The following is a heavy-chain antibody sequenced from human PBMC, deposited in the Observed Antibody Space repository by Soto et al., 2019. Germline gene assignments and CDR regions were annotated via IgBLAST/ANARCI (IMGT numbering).Heavy chain of an antibody. CDR3: AHRPYYDLPYCMDV. V-gene: IGHV2-5*01. CDR2: SYWNDDK. CDR1: GLSLSTSGVG. Sequence: QITLKESGPKLVKPTQTLTLPCTFSGLSLSTSGVGVGWIRQPPGKALEWLALSYWNDDKRYSPSLKSRLTITKDTAKNQVVLTMTNMDPVDTATYYFAHRPYYDLPYCMDVWGQGTPVTGSS. J-gene: IGHJ6*02. D-gene: IGHD3-3*01.